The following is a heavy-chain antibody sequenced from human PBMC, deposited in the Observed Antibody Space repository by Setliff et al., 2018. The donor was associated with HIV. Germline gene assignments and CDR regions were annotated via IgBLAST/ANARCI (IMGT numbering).Heavy chain of an antibody. V-gene: IGHV1-8*03. CDR3: ARGANDFDY. Sequence: ASVKVSCKTSGYTFTSYDINWVLQATGQGLEWMGWMNPNSGNTGYTQKFQGRVTITRNTSISTAYMELSSLRSEDTAVYYCARGANDFDYWGQGTLVTVSS. CDR1: GYTFTSYD. CDR2: MNPNSGNT. J-gene: IGHJ4*02. D-gene: IGHD2-8*01.